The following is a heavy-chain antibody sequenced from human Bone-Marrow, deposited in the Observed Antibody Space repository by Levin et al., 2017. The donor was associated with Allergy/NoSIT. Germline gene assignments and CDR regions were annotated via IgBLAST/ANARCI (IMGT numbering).Heavy chain of an antibody. V-gene: IGHV3-53*01. D-gene: IGHD3-10*01. CDR2: IYSGGST. CDR3: ARGWFGELLSH. Sequence: HSGGSLRLSCAASGFTVSSNYMSWVRQAPGKGPEWVSVIYSGGSTYYADSVKGRFTISRDNSKNTLYLQMNSLRAEDTAVYYCARGWFGELLSHWGQGTLVTGSS. CDR1: GFTVSSNY. J-gene: IGHJ4*02.